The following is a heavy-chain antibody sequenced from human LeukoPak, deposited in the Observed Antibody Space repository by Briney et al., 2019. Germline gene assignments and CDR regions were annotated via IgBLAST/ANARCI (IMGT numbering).Heavy chain of an antibody. J-gene: IGHJ3*02. V-gene: IGHV3-33*01. Sequence: PGGSLGLSCVVSGISFGSHGMHWVRQAPGKGLEWVALIWYDGSKKFYTDSVKGRFTISRDNSKNTLYLQMNSLRAEDTAVYYCARDEAVMTTVLSDAFDIWGQGTMVTVSS. D-gene: IGHD4-17*01. CDR2: IWYDGSKK. CDR3: ARDEAVMTTVLSDAFDI. CDR1: GISFGSHG.